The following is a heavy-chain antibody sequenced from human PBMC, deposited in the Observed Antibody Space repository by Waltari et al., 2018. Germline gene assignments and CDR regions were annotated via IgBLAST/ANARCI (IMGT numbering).Heavy chain of an antibody. J-gene: IGHJ3*02. D-gene: IGHD3-22*01. Sequence: EVQLVDSGGGLVQPGGSLRLSCAASVLPLSSYSMNWVRPAPGKGLDLVSYISSSSSTIYYVDSVKGRFTISRDNADNSLYLQMNSLRAEDTAVYYCARGRNNGRSGYDIWGQGTMVTVSS. V-gene: IGHV3-48*01. CDR1: VLPLSSYS. CDR3: ARGRNNGRSGYDI. CDR2: ISSSSSTI.